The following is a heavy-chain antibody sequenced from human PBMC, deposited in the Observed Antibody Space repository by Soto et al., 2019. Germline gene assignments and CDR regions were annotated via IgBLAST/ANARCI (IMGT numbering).Heavy chain of an antibody. V-gene: IGHV3-23*01. Sequence: GGSLRLSCAASGFTFSSYAMSWVRQAPGKGLEWASAISGSGSYTYYADSVKGRFTISRDNSKNTLYVQMNSLRAEDTAVYYCAKDGSYYDSPTESDYWGQGTLVTVSS. CDR2: ISGSGSYT. CDR3: AKDGSYYDSPTESDY. J-gene: IGHJ4*02. CDR1: GFTFSSYA. D-gene: IGHD3-22*01.